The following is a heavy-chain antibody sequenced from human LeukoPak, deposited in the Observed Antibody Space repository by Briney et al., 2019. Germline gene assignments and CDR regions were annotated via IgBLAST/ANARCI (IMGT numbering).Heavy chain of an antibody. CDR3: AKDHYDSSGYSDY. V-gene: IGHV3-23*01. J-gene: IGHJ4*02. CDR2: ISGSGGST. Sequence: GGSLRLSCAASGFTFSSYAISWVRQAPGKGLEWVSAISGSGGSTYYADSVKGRFTISRDNSKNTLYLQMNSLRAEDTAVYYCAKDHYDSSGYSDYWGQGTLVTVSS. CDR1: GFTFSSYA. D-gene: IGHD3-22*01.